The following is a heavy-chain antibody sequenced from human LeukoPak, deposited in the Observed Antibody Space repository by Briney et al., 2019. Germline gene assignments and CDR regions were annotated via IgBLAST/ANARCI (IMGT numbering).Heavy chain of an antibody. D-gene: IGHD3-3*01. CDR2: IYPGDSDT. J-gene: IGHJ4*02. CDR1: GYSFTSYW. CDR3: ARSTPIRFLEWLPDY. Sequence: GESLKISCKGSGYSFTSYWIGWVRQMPGKGLEWMGIIYPGDSDTRYSPSFQGQVTISADKSISTAYLQWSSLKASDTAMYYCARSTPIRFLEWLPDYWGQGTLVTVSS. V-gene: IGHV5-51*01.